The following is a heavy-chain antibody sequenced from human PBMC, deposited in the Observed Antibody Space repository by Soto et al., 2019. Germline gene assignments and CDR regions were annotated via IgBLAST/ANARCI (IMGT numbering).Heavy chain of an antibody. CDR1: GYSVTSSDCY. V-gene: IGHV4-39*01. J-gene: IGHJ6*02. D-gene: IGHD2-15*01. CDR2: MFYSGLT. Sequence: LSLTCSVSGYSVTSSDCYWAWIRHPAGKGLECIGSMFYSGLTYYNPSLKSRVTLSVDTSKNQFSVRLNSVTAADTAVYYCAPLSVSLSGPYGIHVWGQGTTVTVSS. CDR3: APLSVSLSGPYGIHV.